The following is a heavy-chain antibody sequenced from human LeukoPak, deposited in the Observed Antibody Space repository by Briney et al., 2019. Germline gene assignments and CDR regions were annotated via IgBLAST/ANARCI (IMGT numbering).Heavy chain of an antibody. CDR3: ARDPGHTYGPYYFDY. J-gene: IGHJ4*02. D-gene: IGHD5-18*01. Sequence: ASVKVSCKASGYTFTSYGISWVRQAPGQGLEWMGWISAYNGNTNYAQKLQGRVTMTTDTSTSTAYMELRSLRSDDTAVCYCARDPGHTYGPYYFDYWGQGTLVTVSS. CDR1: GYTFTSYG. V-gene: IGHV1-18*01. CDR2: ISAYNGNT.